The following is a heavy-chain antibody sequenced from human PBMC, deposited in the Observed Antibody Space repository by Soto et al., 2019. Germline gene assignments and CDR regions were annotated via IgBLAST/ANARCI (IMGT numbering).Heavy chain of an antibody. D-gene: IGHD6-6*01. CDR3: ARDWGSSSGYYYYYYGMDV. CDR2: IIPIFGTA. V-gene: IGHV1-69*06. J-gene: IGHJ6*02. Sequence: GASVKVSCKASGCTFSSYAISWVRQAPGQGLEWMGGIIPIFGTANYAQKFQGRVTITADKSTSTAYMELSSLRSEDTAVYYCARDWGSSSGYYYYYYGMDVWGQGTTVTVSS. CDR1: GCTFSSYA.